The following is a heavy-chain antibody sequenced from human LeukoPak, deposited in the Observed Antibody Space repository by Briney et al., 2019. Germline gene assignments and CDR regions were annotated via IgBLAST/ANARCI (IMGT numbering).Heavy chain of an antibody. V-gene: IGHV1-69*05. CDR3: ARGGIAAAGRFDY. J-gene: IGHJ4*02. CDR1: GGTFNSYA. D-gene: IGHD6-13*01. Sequence: SVKVSCKASGGTFNSYAISWVRQAPGQGLEWMGRIIPIFGTANYAQKFQGRVTITTDESTSTAYMELSSLRSEDTAVYYCARGGIAAAGRFDYWGQGTLVTVSS. CDR2: IIPIFGTA.